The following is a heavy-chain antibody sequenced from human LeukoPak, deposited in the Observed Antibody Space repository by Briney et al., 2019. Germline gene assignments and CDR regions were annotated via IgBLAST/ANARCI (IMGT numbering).Heavy chain of an antibody. J-gene: IGHJ4*02. D-gene: IGHD7-27*01. CDR3: ARDLSSTSNWEFDY. V-gene: IGHV1-2*06. CDR2: MNGNSGVT. CDR1: GYTFTDYF. Sequence: ASVKVSCKASGYTFTDYFIHWVRQAPGQGPEWMGRMNGNSGVTMYAQTLQDRVTMTRDTSISTAYMELSRLTSDDMAVYYCARDLSSTSNWEFDYWGQGTLVTVSS.